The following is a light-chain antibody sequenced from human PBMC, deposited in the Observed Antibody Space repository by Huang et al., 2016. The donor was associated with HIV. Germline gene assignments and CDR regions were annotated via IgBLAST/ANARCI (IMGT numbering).Light chain of an antibody. CDR1: QSVNSNY. Sequence: EIVLTQSPATLSLSPGERATLSCGASQSVNSNYLAWYQQRPGLAPRLLMYDVSDRATCIPDRFNGSGSGTDFTLTISRLEPEDFAVYYCQQYGSSPYTFGQGTKLEIK. CDR3: QQYGSSPYT. J-gene: IGKJ2*01. V-gene: IGKV3D-20*01. CDR2: DVS.